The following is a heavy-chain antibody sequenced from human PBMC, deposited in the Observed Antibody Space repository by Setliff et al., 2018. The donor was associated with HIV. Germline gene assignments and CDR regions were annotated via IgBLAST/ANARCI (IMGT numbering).Heavy chain of an antibody. J-gene: IGHJ6*03. D-gene: IGHD4-17*01. Sequence: PGESLKISCKGPGYNSNTDWIAWVRQMPGKGLEWMGSIFPGDSDTRYSPSFQGQVTISADKSISTVYLHWGSLKASDTALYYCASLRGDYVGQYFYYMDVWGKGTTVTVSS. V-gene: IGHV5-51*01. CDR3: ASLRGDYVGQYFYYMDV. CDR1: GYNSNTDW. CDR2: IFPGDSDT.